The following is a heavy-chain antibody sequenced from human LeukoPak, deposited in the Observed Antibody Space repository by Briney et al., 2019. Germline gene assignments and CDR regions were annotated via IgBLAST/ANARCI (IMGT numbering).Heavy chain of an antibody. D-gene: IGHD3-9*01. Sequence: GGSLRLSCAASGFTFDDYGMSWVRQAPGKGLEWVSGINWNGGSTGYADSVKGRFTISRDSAKNSLYLQMNSLRAEDTALYYCARFGVLRYFDWLLPYYFDYWGQGTLVTVSS. J-gene: IGHJ4*02. CDR2: INWNGGST. CDR3: ARFGVLRYFDWLLPYYFDY. V-gene: IGHV3-20*04. CDR1: GFTFDDYG.